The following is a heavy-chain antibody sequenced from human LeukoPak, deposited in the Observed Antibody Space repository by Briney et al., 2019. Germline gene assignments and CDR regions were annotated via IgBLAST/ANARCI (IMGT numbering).Heavy chain of an antibody. D-gene: IGHD6-19*01. CDR1: GFTFSSYP. CDR3: AKARGQWLVDFDY. V-gene: IGHV3-30*04. J-gene: IGHJ4*02. Sequence: GGSLRLSCIASGFTFSSYPMNWVRQAPGKGLEWVAVTSSDGSEKFYADSVKGRSTISRDNSKNTLYLQMNSLRGDDTAVYYCAKARGQWLVDFDYWGQGTLVTVSS. CDR2: TSSDGSEK.